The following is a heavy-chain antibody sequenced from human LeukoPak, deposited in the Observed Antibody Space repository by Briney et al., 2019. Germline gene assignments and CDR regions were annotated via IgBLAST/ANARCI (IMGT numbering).Heavy chain of an antibody. J-gene: IGHJ4*02. CDR1: GGSISSSNW. D-gene: IGHD3-10*01. Sequence: SETLSLTCAVSGGSISSSNWWSWVRQPPGKGLEWIGEIYHSGSTNYNPSLKSPVTISVDKSKNQFSLKLSSVTAADTAVYYCARGSSGWYYFDYWGQGTLVTVSS. V-gene: IGHV4-4*02. CDR3: ARGSSGWYYFDY. CDR2: IYHSGST.